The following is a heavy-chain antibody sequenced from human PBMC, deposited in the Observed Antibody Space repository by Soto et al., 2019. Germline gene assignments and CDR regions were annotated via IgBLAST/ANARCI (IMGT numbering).Heavy chain of an antibody. Sequence: GGSLRLSCAASGFTFSSYAMSWVRQAPGKGLEWVSAIRGSGGITFYADSVKGRFTISRDNSRNTVYLQMNSLRGDDTALYYCVKNSGWFNTWGQGALVTVSS. D-gene: IGHD3-10*01. V-gene: IGHV3-23*01. CDR1: GFTFSSYA. CDR2: IRGSGGIT. J-gene: IGHJ5*02. CDR3: VKNSGWFNT.